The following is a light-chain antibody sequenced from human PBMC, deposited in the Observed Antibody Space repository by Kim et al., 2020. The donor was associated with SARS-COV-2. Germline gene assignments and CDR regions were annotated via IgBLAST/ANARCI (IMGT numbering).Light chain of an antibody. CDR2: QDT. J-gene: IGLJ2*01. CDR1: KLGDKY. Sequence: SVSPGQTASITCSGDKLGDKYACWYQQRPGQSPVLVIYQDTKRPSGIPERFSGSNSGNTATLTISETQAMDEADYYCQAWDSSSVLFGGGTQLTVL. V-gene: IGLV3-1*01. CDR3: QAWDSSSVL.